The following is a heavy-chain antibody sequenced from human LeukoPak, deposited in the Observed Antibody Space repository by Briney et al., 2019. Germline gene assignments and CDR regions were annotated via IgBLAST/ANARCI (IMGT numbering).Heavy chain of an antibody. CDR3: ARDRDDEGAAAGTDFDY. V-gene: IGHV3-21*01. J-gene: IGHJ4*02. D-gene: IGHD6-13*01. Sequence: GGSLRLSCAASGFTFSSYSMNWVRQAPGKGLEWVSSISSSSSYIYYADSVKGRFTISRDNAKNSLYLQMNSLRAEDTAVYYCARDRDDEGAAAGTDFDYWGQGTLVTVSS. CDR2: ISSSSSYI. CDR1: GFTFSSYS.